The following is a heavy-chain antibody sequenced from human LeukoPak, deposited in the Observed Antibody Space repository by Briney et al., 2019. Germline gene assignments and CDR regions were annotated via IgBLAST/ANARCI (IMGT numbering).Heavy chain of an antibody. V-gene: IGHV1-2*02. J-gene: IGHJ4*02. CDR1: GYTFTGYY. CDR3: ARAGRHSSGYYYPLGY. CDR2: INPNSGGT. D-gene: IGHD3-22*01. Sequence: ASVKVSCKTSGYTFTGYYMHWVRQAPGQGLEWMGWINPNSGGTNYAQKFQGRVTMTRDTSISTAYMELSRLRSDDTAVYYCARAGRHSSGYYYPLGYWGQGTLVTVSS.